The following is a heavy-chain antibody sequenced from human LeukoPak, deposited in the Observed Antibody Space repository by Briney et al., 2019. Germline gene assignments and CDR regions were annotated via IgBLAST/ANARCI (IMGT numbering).Heavy chain of an antibody. CDR2: IKSKTDGGIT. CDR3: STTYYYDSSEGY. CDR1: GFTFSNAW. Sequence: GGSLRLSCAASGFTFSNAWMNWVRQAPGKGLEWVGRIKSKTDGGITDYAAPVKGRFTISRDDSKNTLYLQMNSLKTEDTAVYYCSTTYYYDSSEGYWGQGTLVTVSS. J-gene: IGHJ4*02. D-gene: IGHD3-22*01. V-gene: IGHV3-15*07.